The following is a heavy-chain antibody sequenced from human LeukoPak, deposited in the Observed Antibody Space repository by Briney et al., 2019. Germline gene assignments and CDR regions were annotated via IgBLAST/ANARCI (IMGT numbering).Heavy chain of an antibody. CDR2: VSSSGSTI. Sequence: GESLRLSCAASGFTFSDYVMIWVRQAPGKGLEWVSYVSSSGSTIYYADSVKGRFTISRDNAKNSLYLQMNSLRAEDTAVYYCAGCSSTSCYGWFDPWGQGTLVTVSS. D-gene: IGHD2-2*01. CDR1: GFTFSDYV. V-gene: IGHV3-48*03. CDR3: AGCSSTSCYGWFDP. J-gene: IGHJ5*02.